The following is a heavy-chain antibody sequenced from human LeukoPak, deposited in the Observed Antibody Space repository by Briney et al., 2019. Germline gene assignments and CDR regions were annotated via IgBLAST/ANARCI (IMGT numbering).Heavy chain of an antibody. V-gene: IGHV4-4*07. Sequence: SETLSLTCTVSGDSISSYYWSWIRQPAGKGLEWIGRIFASGSTNYNPSLKSRVTMSVDTSKNQLSLKLTSVTAADTAVYYCAREYSSSSGKNAFDIWGQGTMVTVSS. J-gene: IGHJ3*02. CDR2: IFASGST. D-gene: IGHD6-6*01. CDR1: GDSISSYY. CDR3: AREYSSSSGKNAFDI.